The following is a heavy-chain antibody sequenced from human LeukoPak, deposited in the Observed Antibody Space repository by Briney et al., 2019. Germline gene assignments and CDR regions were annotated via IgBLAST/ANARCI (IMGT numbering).Heavy chain of an antibody. CDR2: INHSGST. CDR1: GGSFSGYY. V-gene: IGHV4-34*01. Sequence: PSETLSLTCAVFGGSFSGYYWSWIRQPPGKGLEWIGEINHSGSTNYNPSLKSRVTISVDTSKNQFSLKLSSVTAADTAVYYCARGGLRYFDWLLSKSDAFDIWGQGTMVTVSS. D-gene: IGHD3-9*01. CDR3: ARGGLRYFDWLLSKSDAFDI. J-gene: IGHJ3*02.